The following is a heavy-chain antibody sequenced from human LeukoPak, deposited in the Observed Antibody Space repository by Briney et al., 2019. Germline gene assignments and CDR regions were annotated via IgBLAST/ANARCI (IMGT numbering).Heavy chain of an antibody. CDR2: ISGSGGST. CDR3: AKDLKYYDSSGCLQH. CDR1: GFRFSSYA. V-gene: IGHV3-23*01. D-gene: IGHD3-22*01. J-gene: IGHJ1*01. Sequence: GGSLRLACAASGFRFSSYAMSWVRQAPGKGLEWVSAISGSGGSTYYADSVKGRFTISRDNSKNTLYLQMNSLRAEDTAVYYCAKDLKYYDSSGCLQHWGQGTLVTVSS.